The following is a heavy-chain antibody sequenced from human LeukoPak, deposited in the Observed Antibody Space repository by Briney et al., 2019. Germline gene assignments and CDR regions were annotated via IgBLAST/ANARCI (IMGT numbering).Heavy chain of an antibody. CDR2: ISYDGSNK. V-gene: IGHV3-30*03. Sequence: GGSLRLSCAASGFTFSSYGMHWVRQAPGKGLEWVAVISYDGSNKYYADSVKGRFTISRDNSKNTLYLQMNSLRAEDTAVYYCASGSGWQDYWGQGTLVTV. D-gene: IGHD6-19*01. CDR3: ASGSGWQDY. J-gene: IGHJ4*02. CDR1: GFTFSSYG.